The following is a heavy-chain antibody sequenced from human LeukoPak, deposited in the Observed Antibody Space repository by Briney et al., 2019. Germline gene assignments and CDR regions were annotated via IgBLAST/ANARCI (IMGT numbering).Heavy chain of an antibody. CDR2: INPNSGGT. Sequence: ASVKVSCKASGYTFTGYYMHWVRQAPGQGLEWMGWINPNSGGTNYAQKFQGRVTMTRDTSTSTVYMELSSLRSEDTAVYYCARDTLGSSGPLDAFDIWGQGTMVTVSS. J-gene: IGHJ3*02. D-gene: IGHD3-22*01. V-gene: IGHV1-2*02. CDR3: ARDTLGSSGPLDAFDI. CDR1: GYTFTGYY.